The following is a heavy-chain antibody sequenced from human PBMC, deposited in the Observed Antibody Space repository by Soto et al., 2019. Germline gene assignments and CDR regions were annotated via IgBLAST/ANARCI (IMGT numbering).Heavy chain of an antibody. J-gene: IGHJ4*02. Sequence: SETLSLSCTVSGGSISSGGYYWSWIRQHPGKGLEWIGSIYYSGSTYYNPSLKSRVTISVDTSKNQFSLKLSSVTAADTAVYYCARHTPALSXSDHWGQGTLVTVSS. CDR1: GGSISSGGYY. CDR2: IYYSGST. D-gene: IGHD2-15*01. V-gene: IGHV4-39*01. CDR3: ARHTPALSXSDH.